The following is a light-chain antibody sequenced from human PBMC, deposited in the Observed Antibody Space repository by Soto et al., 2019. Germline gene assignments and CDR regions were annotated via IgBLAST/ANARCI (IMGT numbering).Light chain of an antibody. CDR2: KAS. CDR1: QTISGW. CDR3: QHYNSYSAA. J-gene: IGKJ1*01. V-gene: IGKV1-5*03. Sequence: DIQRTQSPSTLSASVGDTVTITCRASQTISGWLAWYQQRPGKAPKLLIYKASTLKSGVPSRFSGSGSGTEFTLTISSLQPDDFATYYCQHYNSYSAAFGQGTKVDIK.